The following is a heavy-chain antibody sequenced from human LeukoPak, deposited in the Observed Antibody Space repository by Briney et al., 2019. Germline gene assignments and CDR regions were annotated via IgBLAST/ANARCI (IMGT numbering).Heavy chain of an antibody. J-gene: IGHJ6*03. CDR1: GFTFSSYG. CDR2: IRYDGGNK. V-gene: IGHV3-30*02. Sequence: PGGSLRLSCAASGFTFSSYGMHWVRQAPGKGLEWVSFIRYDGGNKYYADSVKGRFTISRDNSKNTLYLQMNSLRAEDTAVYYCAKVSPSYYYYMDVWGKGTTVTISS. CDR3: AKVSPSYYYYMDV.